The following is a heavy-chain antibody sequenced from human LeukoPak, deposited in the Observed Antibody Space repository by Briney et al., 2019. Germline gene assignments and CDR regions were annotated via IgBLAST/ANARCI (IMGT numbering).Heavy chain of an antibody. CDR1: GGSISSYY. J-gene: IGHJ6*03. V-gene: IGHV4-4*09. Sequence: ASETLSLTCTVSGGSISSYYWSWIRQPSGKGLEWIGYIYTSGSTNYNPSLKSRVTISVDMSKNQFSLKLSSVTAADTAVYYCARAQGKFGKKYYYYYYMDVWGKGTTVTVSS. CDR3: ARAQGKFGKKYYYYYYMDV. D-gene: IGHD3-10*01. CDR2: IYTSGST.